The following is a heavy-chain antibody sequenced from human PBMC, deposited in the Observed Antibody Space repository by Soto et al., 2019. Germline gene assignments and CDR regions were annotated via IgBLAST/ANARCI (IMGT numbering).Heavy chain of an antibody. D-gene: IGHD3-9*01. V-gene: IGHV3-23*01. CDR1: GFTFSSYA. CDR3: ARDPSTGSADY. J-gene: IGHJ4*02. CDR2: ISNSGDST. Sequence: GGSLRLSCVASGFTFSSYALNWVRQAPGKGLEWVSTISNSGDSTYYADSVKGRFTVSRDNSKNTLYLQMNSLRAEDTAVYYCARDPSTGSADYWGQGTPVPVYS.